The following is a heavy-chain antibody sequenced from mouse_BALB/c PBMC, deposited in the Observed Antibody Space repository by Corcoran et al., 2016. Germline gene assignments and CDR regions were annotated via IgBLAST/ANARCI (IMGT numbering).Heavy chain of an antibody. V-gene: IGHV8-12*01. CDR1: GFSLSTSGMG. CDR2: IYWDDDK. Sequence: QVTLKESGPGILQPSQTLSLTCSFSGFSLSTSGMGVSWIRQPSGKGLEWLAHIYWDDDKRDNPSLKSRLTISKDTSRNQVFLKITSVDTADTATYYCARSRYDSPWFAYWGQGTLVTVSA. D-gene: IGHD2-14*01. J-gene: IGHJ3*01. CDR3: ARSRYDSPWFAY.